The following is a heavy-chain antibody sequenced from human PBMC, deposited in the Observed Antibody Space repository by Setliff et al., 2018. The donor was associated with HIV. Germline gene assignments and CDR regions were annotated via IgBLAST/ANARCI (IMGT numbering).Heavy chain of an antibody. V-gene: IGHV3-7*03. CDR1: GFTFSSNW. Sequence: SLKISCAASGFTFSSNWMSWVRQAPGKGLEWVANIKQDGSEKYSMDSVKGRFTISRDNAKNSLYLQMNSLRAEDTAVYYCARNYSPAGTGWFDPWGQGTLVTVSS. D-gene: IGHD6-19*01. J-gene: IGHJ5*02. CDR3: ARNYSPAGTGWFDP. CDR2: IKQDGSEK.